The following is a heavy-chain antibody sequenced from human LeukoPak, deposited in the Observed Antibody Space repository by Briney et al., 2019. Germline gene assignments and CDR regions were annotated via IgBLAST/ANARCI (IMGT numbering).Heavy chain of an antibody. J-gene: IGHJ4*02. V-gene: IGHV4-59*01. D-gene: IGHD6-13*01. CDR2: IYYSGST. CDR3: ARDRQQLNY. Sequence: SETLSLTCTVSGGSISSYYWSWIRQPPGKGLEWIGYIYYSGSTNYNPSLKSRVTISVDTSKNQLSLKLSSVTAADTAVYYCARDRQQLNYWGQGTLVTVSS. CDR1: GGSISSYY.